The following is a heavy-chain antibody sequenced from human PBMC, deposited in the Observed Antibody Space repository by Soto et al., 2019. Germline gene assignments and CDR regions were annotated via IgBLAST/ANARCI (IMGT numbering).Heavy chain of an antibody. CDR2: IIPIFGTA. D-gene: IGHD6-6*01. CDR1: GGTFSSYA. V-gene: IGHV1-69*13. J-gene: IGHJ4*02. Sequence: SVKVSCKASGGTFSSYAISWVRQAPGQGLEWMGGIIPIFGTANYAQKFQGRVTITADESTSTAYMELSSLRSEDTAVYYCASLIAARPFFDYWGQGTLVTAPQ. CDR3: ASLIAARPFFDY.